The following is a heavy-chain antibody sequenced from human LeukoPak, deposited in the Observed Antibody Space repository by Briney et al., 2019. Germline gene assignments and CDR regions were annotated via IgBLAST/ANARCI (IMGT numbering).Heavy chain of an antibody. J-gene: IGHJ4*02. CDR1: EFTFSNYG. Sequence: GRSLRLSCAASEFTFSNYGMHWVRRAPGKGLEWVAVISNDGSYRDFADSVKGRFTISRDNPKDTLYLQMNSLRAEDTAVYYCALPSSGWRFDYWGRGALVTVS. V-gene: IGHV3-30*03. CDR3: ALPSSGWRFDY. CDR2: ISNDGSYR. D-gene: IGHD6-19*01.